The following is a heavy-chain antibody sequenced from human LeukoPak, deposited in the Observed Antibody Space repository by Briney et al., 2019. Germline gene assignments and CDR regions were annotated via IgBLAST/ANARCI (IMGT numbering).Heavy chain of an antibody. D-gene: IGHD3-10*01. CDR1: GGSISSYY. Sequence: PSETLSLTCTVSGGSISSYYWSWIRQPPGKGLEWIGYIYYSGSTNYNPSLKSRVTISVDTSKNQFSLKLSSVTAADTAVYYCARDGYYYGSNDAFDIWGQGTMVTVSS. V-gene: IGHV4-59*12. CDR2: IYYSGST. CDR3: ARDGYYYGSNDAFDI. J-gene: IGHJ3*02.